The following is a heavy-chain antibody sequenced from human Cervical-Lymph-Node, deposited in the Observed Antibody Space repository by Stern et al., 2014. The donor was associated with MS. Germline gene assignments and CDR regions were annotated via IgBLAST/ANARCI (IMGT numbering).Heavy chain of an antibody. CDR2: RTIVGSA. J-gene: IGHJ4*02. V-gene: IGHV3-53*01. CDR1: GFTVSRDY. CDR3: ARDTSSPERSDW. Sequence: EVQLVESGGGVIQPGGSLRLSCTASGFTVSRDYLTWVRQAPGKGLEWVSLRTIVGSAFYTVSVKVRFPISRDDSKNTVYLHMTSLRAEDTAMYYCARDTSSPERSDWWGQGTLVTVSS. D-gene: IGHD1-1*01.